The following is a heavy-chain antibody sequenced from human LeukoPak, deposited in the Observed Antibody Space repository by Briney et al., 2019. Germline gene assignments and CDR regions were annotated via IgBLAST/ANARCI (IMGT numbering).Heavy chain of an antibody. D-gene: IGHD2-2*01. CDR3: ASLGSTSPQYYFDY. CDR2: INHSGST. Sequence: SETLSLTCAVYGGSFSGYYWSWIRQPPGKGLEWIGEINHSGSTNYNPSLKSRVTISVDTSKNQFSLKLSSVTAADTAVYYCASLGSTSPQYYFDYWGQGTLVTVSP. CDR1: GGSFSGYY. V-gene: IGHV4-34*01. J-gene: IGHJ4*02.